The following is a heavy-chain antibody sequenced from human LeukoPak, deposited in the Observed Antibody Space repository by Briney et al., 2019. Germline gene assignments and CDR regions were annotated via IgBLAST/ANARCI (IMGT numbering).Heavy chain of an antibody. CDR1: GYTFTSYG. CDR2: ISAYNGNT. CDR3: ARSSGIVVVATFDY. J-gene: IGHJ4*02. V-gene: IGHV1-18*01. D-gene: IGHD3-22*01. Sequence: ASVKVSCKASGYTFTSYGISWVRQAPGQGLEWMGWISAYNGNTNYARKLQGRVTMTTDTSTSTAYMELRSLRSDDTAVYYCARSSGIVVVATFDYWGQGTLVTVSS.